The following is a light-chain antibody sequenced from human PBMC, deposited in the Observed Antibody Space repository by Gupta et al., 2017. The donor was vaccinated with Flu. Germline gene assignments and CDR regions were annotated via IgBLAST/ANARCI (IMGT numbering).Light chain of an antibody. Sequence: SITISCTGTNSDVGRYNLVSWYQQHPGKAPKLIIYEVSKWPSEIPDRFSGSESGNTASLTISGLQAEDEADYYCCSYAADNTVVFGGGTRLTVL. J-gene: IGLJ3*02. CDR3: CSYAADNTVV. CDR2: EVS. V-gene: IGLV2-23*02. CDR1: NSDVGRYNL.